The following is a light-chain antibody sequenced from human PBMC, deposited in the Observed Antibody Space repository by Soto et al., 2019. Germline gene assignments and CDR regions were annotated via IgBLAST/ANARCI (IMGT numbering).Light chain of an antibody. CDR3: AAWDDSLNAYVV. J-gene: IGLJ2*01. Sequence: QSVLTQPPSASGTPGQRVTISCSGSSSNIGSNTVNWYQQLPGTAPKLLIYSNNQRPSGVPDRFSGSKSGTSASLAISRLQSEDEADYYCAAWDDSLNAYVVFGGGTKLTVL. V-gene: IGLV1-44*01. CDR2: SNN. CDR1: SSNIGSNT.